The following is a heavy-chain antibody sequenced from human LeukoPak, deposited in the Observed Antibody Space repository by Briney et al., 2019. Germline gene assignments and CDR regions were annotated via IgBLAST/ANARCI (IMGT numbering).Heavy chain of an antibody. V-gene: IGHV1-2*02. CDR2: INPNSGGT. D-gene: IGHD5-24*01. CDR3: AIRGGYNFVGTWAYYMDV. Sequence: ASVKVSCKASGYTFTGYYMHWVRQAPGQGLEWMGWINPNSGGTNYAQKFQGRVTMTRDTSISTAYMELSRLRSDDTAVYYCAIRGGYNFVGTWAYYMDVWGKGTTVTVSS. J-gene: IGHJ6*03. CDR1: GYTFTGYY.